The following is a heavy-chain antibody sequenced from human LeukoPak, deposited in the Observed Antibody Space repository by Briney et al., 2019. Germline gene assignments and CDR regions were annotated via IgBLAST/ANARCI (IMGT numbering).Heavy chain of an antibody. V-gene: IGHV3-15*01. J-gene: IGHJ4*02. Sequence: PGGSLRLSCAASGFTFSNAWMSWVRQAPGKGLEWVGRIKSKTDGGTTDYAAPVKGRFTTSRDDSKNTLYLQMNSLKTEDTAVYYCTTDPVDDGGNSAANYWGQGTLVTVST. CDR3: TTDPVDDGGNSAANY. D-gene: IGHD4-23*01. CDR2: IKSKTDGGTT. CDR1: GFTFSNAW.